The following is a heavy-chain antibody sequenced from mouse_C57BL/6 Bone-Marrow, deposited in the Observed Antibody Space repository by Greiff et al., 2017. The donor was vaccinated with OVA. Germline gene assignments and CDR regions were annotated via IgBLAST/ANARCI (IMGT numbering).Heavy chain of an antibody. Sequence: EVQGVESGGGLVQPGGSLKLSCAASGFTFSDYYMYWVRQTPEKRLEWVAYISNGGGSTYYPDTVKGRFTISRDNAKNTLYLQMSRLKSEDTAMYYCARRDYGSRGDAMDYWGQGTSVTVSS. CDR2: ISNGGGST. D-gene: IGHD1-1*01. V-gene: IGHV5-12*01. CDR1: GFTFSDYY. CDR3: ARRDYGSRGDAMDY. J-gene: IGHJ4*01.